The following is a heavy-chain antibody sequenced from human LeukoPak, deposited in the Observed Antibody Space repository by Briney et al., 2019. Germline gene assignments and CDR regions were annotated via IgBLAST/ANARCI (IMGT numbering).Heavy chain of an antibody. D-gene: IGHD2-2*01. CDR2: IRSDGSKK. CDR1: GFIFSNYG. V-gene: IGHV3-30*02. CDR3: AKDLPAAYFGY. J-gene: IGHJ4*02. Sequence: GGSLRLSCAASGFIFSNYGMDWARQAPGKGLEWVAFIRSDGSKKYYADSVKGRFTISRDNSKNTLYLQMNSLRAEDTAVYYCAKDLPAAYFGYWGQGTLVTVSS.